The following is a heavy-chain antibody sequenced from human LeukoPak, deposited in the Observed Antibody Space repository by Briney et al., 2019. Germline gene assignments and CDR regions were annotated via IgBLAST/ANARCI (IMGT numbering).Heavy chain of an antibody. CDR2: INPDGSTT. D-gene: IGHD3-10*01. V-gene: IGHV3-74*01. CDR1: GFTFSNYW. CDR3: AKDLHYGSADY. J-gene: IGHJ4*02. Sequence: GGSLRRSCAASGFTFSNYWMHWVRQDPGKGLVWVSFINPDGSTTNYADSVKGRFTISRDNAKNALYLQMNSLRAEDTAVYYCAKDLHYGSADYWGQGTLVTVSS.